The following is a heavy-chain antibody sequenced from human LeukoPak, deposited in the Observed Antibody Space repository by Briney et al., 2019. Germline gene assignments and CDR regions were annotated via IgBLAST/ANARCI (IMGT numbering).Heavy chain of an antibody. D-gene: IGHD5-12*01. CDR3: ASDLGYSGLDY. Sequence: KTGGSLRLSCAASGFTFSNSSMNWVRQAPGKGLEWVSSISSSSSYISYVDSVRGRFTISRDNAKNSLYLQMSSLRVEDTAVYYCASDLGYSGLDYWGQGTLVTVSS. CDR1: GFTFSNSS. V-gene: IGHV3-21*01. CDR2: ISSSSSYI. J-gene: IGHJ4*02.